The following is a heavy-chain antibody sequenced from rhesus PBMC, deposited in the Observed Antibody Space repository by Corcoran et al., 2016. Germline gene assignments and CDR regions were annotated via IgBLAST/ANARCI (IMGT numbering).Heavy chain of an antibody. D-gene: IGHD5-12*01. CDR1: GASISTYW. Sequence: QVQLQESGPGLVKTSETLSLTCAVSGASISTYWWNWIRPPPGKGLEWIGEINGNSGSTKYNPSLKSRVTISKDASKNQFSLNLSSVTAADTAVYYCPRRYSYSYYNYFHYWGQGVLVTVSS. V-gene: IGHV4-80*01. J-gene: IGHJ4*01. CDR3: PRRYSYSYYNYFHY. CDR2: INGNSGST.